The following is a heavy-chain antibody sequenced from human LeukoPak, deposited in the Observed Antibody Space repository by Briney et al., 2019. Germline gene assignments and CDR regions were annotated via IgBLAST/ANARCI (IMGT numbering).Heavy chain of an antibody. Sequence: GGSLRLSCAASGVTFSSYEMNWVRQARGEGLEWISYISSSGSTIYYADSVKGRFTLSRDNAKNSLYLQMNSLRAEDTAVYYCAELGITMIGGVWGKGTTVTISS. D-gene: IGHD3-10*02. CDR1: GVTFSSYE. CDR2: ISSSGSTI. CDR3: AELGITMIGGV. J-gene: IGHJ6*04. V-gene: IGHV3-48*03.